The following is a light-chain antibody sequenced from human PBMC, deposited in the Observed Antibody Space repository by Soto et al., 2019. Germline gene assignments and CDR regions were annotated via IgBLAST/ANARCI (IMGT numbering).Light chain of an antibody. CDR1: SSNIGGNS. CDR2: YDD. Sequence: QSVMTQPPSVSAAPGQKVTISCSGSSSNIGGNSVSWYQQLPGTAPKLLIYYDDKRPSGIPDRCSGSKSGTSATLSITGFQTGDEADYYCGSWDSSLSAYVFATGTKLTVL. V-gene: IGLV1-51*01. J-gene: IGLJ1*01. CDR3: GSWDSSLSAYV.